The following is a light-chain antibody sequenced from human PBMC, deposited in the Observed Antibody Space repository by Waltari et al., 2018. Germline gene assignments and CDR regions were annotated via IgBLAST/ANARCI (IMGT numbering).Light chain of an antibody. CDR1: QDIRND. CDR3: LQHHTYPWT. Sequence: DIQMTQSPSSLSASVGDRVTFTCRASQDIRNDLGWYQQKPGKPPKRLIYGASTLQSGVPSRFSGTGSGTEFTLTISSLQPEDFATYYGLQHHTYPWTFGQGTQVEIK. J-gene: IGKJ1*01. V-gene: IGKV1-17*01. CDR2: GAS.